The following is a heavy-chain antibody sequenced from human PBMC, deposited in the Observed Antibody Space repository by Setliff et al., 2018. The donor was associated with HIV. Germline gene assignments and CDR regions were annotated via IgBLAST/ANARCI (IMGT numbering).Heavy chain of an antibody. Sequence: SVKVSCKASGDTFSSYPIRWVRQAPGQGLECMGGIIPIIGTTHYAQKFQGRVTVTADGSTSTAYMQLSSLRSDDTAVYYCARGRNYDCSGYGDHYYYMDVWGKGTTVTVSS. CDR3: ARGRNYDCSGYGDHYYYMDV. V-gene: IGHV1-69*13. CDR1: GDTFSSYP. CDR2: IIPIIGTT. D-gene: IGHD3-22*01. J-gene: IGHJ6*03.